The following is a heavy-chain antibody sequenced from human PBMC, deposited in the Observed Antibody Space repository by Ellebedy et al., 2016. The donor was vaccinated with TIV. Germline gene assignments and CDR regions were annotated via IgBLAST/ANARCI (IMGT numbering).Heavy chain of an antibody. J-gene: IGHJ4*02. V-gene: IGHV3-7*01. Sequence: PGGSLRLSCLTSGFTLGGYWMIWVRQAPGKGLEWVANINQHGSQTDYVDSVKGRFTISRDNAKTSLYLQMNNLRPDDTALYYCASMSSGYVASWGQGTRVIVSS. D-gene: IGHD3-22*01. CDR3: ASMSSGYVAS. CDR1: GFTLGGYW. CDR2: INQHGSQT.